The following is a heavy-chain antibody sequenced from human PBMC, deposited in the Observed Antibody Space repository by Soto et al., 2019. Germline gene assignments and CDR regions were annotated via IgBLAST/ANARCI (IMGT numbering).Heavy chain of an antibody. CDR3: ARMAGPWYFDL. CDR1: GGSFSGFY. Sequence: SETLSLTCAVHGGSFSGFYWTWIRQPPGKGLEWIGEINHSGSSNYNPPLKSRVTMPLDTSRNQFSLSLNSVTAADTAVYYCARMAGPWYFDLWGRGTLVTVSS. J-gene: IGHJ2*01. V-gene: IGHV4-34*01. CDR2: INHSGSS.